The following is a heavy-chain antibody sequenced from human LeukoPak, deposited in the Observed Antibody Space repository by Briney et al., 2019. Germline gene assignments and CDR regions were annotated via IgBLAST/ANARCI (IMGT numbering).Heavy chain of an antibody. V-gene: IGHV3-21*01. CDR1: GFTFSSYS. D-gene: IGHD6-6*01. CDR2: IRSSSSYI. J-gene: IGHJ4*02. Sequence: PGGSLRLSCAASGFTFSSYSMNWVRQAPGKGLEWVSSIRSSSSYIYYADSVKGRFTISRDNAKNSLYLQMNSLRAEDTAVYYCARADHSSSLPSQYDYWGQGTLVTVSS. CDR3: ARADHSSSLPSQYDY.